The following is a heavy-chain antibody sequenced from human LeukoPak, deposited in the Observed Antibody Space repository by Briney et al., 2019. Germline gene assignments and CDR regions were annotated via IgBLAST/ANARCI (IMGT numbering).Heavy chain of an antibody. CDR1: AFTLSSYE. V-gene: IGHV3-48*03. J-gene: IGHJ4*02. Sequence: PGGSLRLSCAASAFTLSSYEMNWVRQAPGKGLEWASYISSSGSTIYYADSVKGRFTISRDNAKNSLYLQMNSLRAEDTAVYYCARESGERGYSYGFRYFDYWGQGTLVTVSS. CDR2: ISSSGSTI. CDR3: ARESGERGYSYGFRYFDY. D-gene: IGHD5-18*01.